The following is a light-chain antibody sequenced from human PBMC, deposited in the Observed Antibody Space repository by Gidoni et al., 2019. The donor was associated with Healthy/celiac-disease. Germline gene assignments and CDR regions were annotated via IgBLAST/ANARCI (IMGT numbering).Light chain of an antibody. CDR3: SSYTSSSTPPYV. Sequence: HSALSPPPSVSGSPALSLTISCTGTSSDVGGYNYVSWYQQHPGKAPKLMIYEVSNRPSGVSNRFSGAKSGNTASLTISGLQAEDEADYYCSSYTSSSTPPYVFGTGTKVTVL. J-gene: IGLJ1*01. V-gene: IGLV2-14*01. CDR2: EVS. CDR1: SSDVGGYNY.